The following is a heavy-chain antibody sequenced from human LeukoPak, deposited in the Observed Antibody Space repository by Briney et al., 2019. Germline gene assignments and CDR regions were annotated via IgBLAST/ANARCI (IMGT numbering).Heavy chain of an antibody. D-gene: IGHD6-19*01. CDR1: GVTFSSYV. Sequence: GGSLRLSCEASGVTFSSYVMSWVRQAPGKGLEWVSGISGDTIGTYYADSVKGRFTISRDNSKNTLYLEMNSLSADDTALYYCAKGTSNGWYGESWGQGTLVTVSS. J-gene: IGHJ5*02. V-gene: IGHV3-23*01. CDR2: ISGDTIGT. CDR3: AKGTSNGWYGES.